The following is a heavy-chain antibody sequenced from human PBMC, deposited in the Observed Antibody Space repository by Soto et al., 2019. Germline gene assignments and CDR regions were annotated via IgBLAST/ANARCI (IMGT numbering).Heavy chain of an antibody. V-gene: IGHV3-30*18. CDR3: AKDRRGSGRDWFDP. D-gene: IGHD3-10*01. J-gene: IGHJ5*02. Sequence: QVQLVESGGGVVQPGRSLRLSCAASGFTFSSYGMHWVRQAPSKGLEWVAVISYDGSNKYYADSVKGRFTISRDNSKNTLYLQMNSLRAEDTAVYYCAKDRRGSGRDWFDPWGQGTLVTVSS. CDR2: ISYDGSNK. CDR1: GFTFSSYG.